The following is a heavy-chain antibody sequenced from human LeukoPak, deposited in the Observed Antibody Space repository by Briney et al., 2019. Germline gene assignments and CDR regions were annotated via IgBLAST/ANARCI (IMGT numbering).Heavy chain of an antibody. J-gene: IGHJ4*02. Sequence: SETLSLTCTVSGGSISSSSYYWGWIRQPPGKGLEWIGYIYHSGSTYYNPSLKSRVTISVDRSKNQFSLKLSSVTAADTAVYYCARVYCSSTSCYVLDWGQGTLVTVSS. CDR1: GGSISSSSYY. CDR2: IYHSGST. CDR3: ARVYCSSTSCYVLD. V-gene: IGHV4-30-2*01. D-gene: IGHD2-2*01.